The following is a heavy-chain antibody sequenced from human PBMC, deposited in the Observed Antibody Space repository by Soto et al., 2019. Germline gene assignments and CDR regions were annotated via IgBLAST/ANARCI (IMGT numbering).Heavy chain of an antibody. J-gene: IGHJ4*02. V-gene: IGHV4-39*01. Sequence: ETLSLTCTVSGDSISSSSYYWGWIRQPPGKGLEWIGSIYYSGSTYYNPSLKSRVTISVDTSKNQFSLKLSSVTAADTAVYYCARHILTGYYTPFDYWGQGTLVTVSS. D-gene: IGHD3-9*01. CDR1: GDSISSSSYY. CDR3: ARHILTGYYTPFDY. CDR2: IYYSGST.